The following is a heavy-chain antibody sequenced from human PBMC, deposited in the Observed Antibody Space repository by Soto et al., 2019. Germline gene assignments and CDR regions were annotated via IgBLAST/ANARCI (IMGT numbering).Heavy chain of an antibody. J-gene: IGHJ6*02. V-gene: IGHV3-30*18. CDR3: AKEDGTDV. CDR2: ISYDGSNK. CDR1: GFTFSSYG. Sequence: GGSLRLSCAASGFTFSSYGMHWVRQAPGKGLEWVAVISYDGSNKYYADSVKGRFTISRDNSKNTLYLQMNSLRAEDTAVYYCAKEDGTDVWGQGTTVTVSS.